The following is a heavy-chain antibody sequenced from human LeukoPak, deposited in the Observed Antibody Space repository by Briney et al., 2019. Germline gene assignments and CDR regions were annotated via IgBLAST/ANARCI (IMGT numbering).Heavy chain of an antibody. CDR2: IYSGGST. J-gene: IGHJ4*02. Sequence: PGGSLRLSCAASGLTVSSNYMNWVRQAPGKGLEWVSVIYSGGSTYYADSVKGRFTISRDNSKNTLFLQMNSLRAEDTAVSYCARGAVTRNYFDYWGQGTLVTVSS. CDR3: ARGAVTRNYFDY. CDR1: GLTVSSNY. D-gene: IGHD4-17*01. V-gene: IGHV3-53*01.